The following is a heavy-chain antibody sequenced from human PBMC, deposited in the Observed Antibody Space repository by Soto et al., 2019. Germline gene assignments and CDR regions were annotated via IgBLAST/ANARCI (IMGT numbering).Heavy chain of an antibody. Sequence: SETLSLTCAVSSGSISSSNWWSWVRQPPGKGLEWIGEIYHSGSTNYNPSLKSRVTISVDKSKNQFSLKLSSVTAADTAVYYCASLRYFDWSSYDYWGQGTLVTVSS. CDR3: ASLRYFDWSSYDY. D-gene: IGHD3-9*01. V-gene: IGHV4-4*02. CDR1: SGSISSSNW. CDR2: IYHSGST. J-gene: IGHJ4*02.